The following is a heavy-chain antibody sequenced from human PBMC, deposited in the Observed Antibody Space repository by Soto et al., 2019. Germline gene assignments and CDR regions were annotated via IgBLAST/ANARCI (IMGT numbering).Heavy chain of an antibody. CDR2: IGTAGDT. Sequence: PGGSLRLSCAASGFTFSDYAMSWVRQAPGKGLEWVSAIGTAGDTYYPGSVKGRFTISRENAKNSLYLQMNSLRAGDTAVYYCARSPPGGYHYYYGLDVWGQGTTVTVSS. J-gene: IGHJ6*02. D-gene: IGHD3-22*01. CDR3: ARSPPGGYHYYYGLDV. CDR1: GFTFSDYA. V-gene: IGHV3-13*04.